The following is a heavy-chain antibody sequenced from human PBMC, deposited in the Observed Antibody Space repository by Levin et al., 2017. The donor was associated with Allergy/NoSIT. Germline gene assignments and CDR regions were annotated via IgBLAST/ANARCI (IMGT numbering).Heavy chain of an antibody. D-gene: IGHD6-19*01. J-gene: IGHJ6*02. V-gene: IGHV1-46*01. CDR1: GYTFTSYH. CDR2: INPSGGDT. Sequence: VASVKVSCKASGYTFTSYHMHWVRQAPGEGLEWMGIINPSGGDTNYAQKFQGRVAMTRDTSTSTVYMELSSLRSEDTAVYYCARGGNIAVAGGYYYYGMDVWGQGTTVTVSS. CDR3: ARGGNIAVAGGYYYYGMDV.